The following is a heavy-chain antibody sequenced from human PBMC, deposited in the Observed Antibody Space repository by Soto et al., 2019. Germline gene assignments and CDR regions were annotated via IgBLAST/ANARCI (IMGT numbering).Heavy chain of an antibody. V-gene: IGHV1-18*04. CDR2: ISAYNGNT. D-gene: IGHD1-26*01. CDR1: GYTFTNYG. J-gene: IGHJ4*02. CDR3: ATRMGATSFDY. Sequence: ASVKVSCKASGYTFTNYGISWVRQVPGQGLEWMGWISAYNGNTNYAQNLQGRVTMTTDTSTSTAYMELRGLRSDDTAVYYCATRMGATSFDYWGQGTPVTVSS.